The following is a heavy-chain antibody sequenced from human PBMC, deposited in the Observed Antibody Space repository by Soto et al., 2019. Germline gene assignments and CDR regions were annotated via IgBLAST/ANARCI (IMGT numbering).Heavy chain of an antibody. Sequence: QVQLQESGPGLVKPSETLSLTCTVSGGSVSSGSYYWSWIRQPPGKGLEWIGYIYYSGSTNYNPSLKSRVTILVDRSKNQFSLKLSSVTAADTAVYYCARSHGGYWGQGTLVTVSS. CDR1: GGSVSSGSYY. J-gene: IGHJ4*02. CDR3: ARSHGGY. V-gene: IGHV4-61*01. CDR2: IYYSGST.